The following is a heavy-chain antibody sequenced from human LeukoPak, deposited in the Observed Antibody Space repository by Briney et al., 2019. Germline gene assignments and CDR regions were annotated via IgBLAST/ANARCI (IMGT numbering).Heavy chain of an antibody. CDR2: IKQDGGEK. V-gene: IGHV3-7*01. D-gene: IGHD3-10*01. CDR1: GFTFSNYW. J-gene: IGHJ3*02. Sequence: GGSLRLSCAASGFTFSNYWMNWVRQAPGQGLEWVANIKQDGGEKAHMGSVKGRFTISRGNAKNSLHLQVNSMRAEDTAVDYCAGDRGGSASDGFDAFDIWGQGTMVTVSS. CDR3: AGDRGGSASDGFDAFDI.